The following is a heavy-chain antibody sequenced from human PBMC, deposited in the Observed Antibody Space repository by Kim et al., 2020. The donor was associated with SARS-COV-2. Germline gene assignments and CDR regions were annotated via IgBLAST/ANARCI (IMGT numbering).Heavy chain of an antibody. D-gene: IGHD6-19*01. J-gene: IGHJ5*01. V-gene: IGHV4-39*01. CDR3: ARPGSVSGWFYFDS. Sequence: NPSLKRRVTITVDTSNNHFSLKLTSVTAADTSKYYCARPGSVSGWFYFDSWGQGTLVTVSS.